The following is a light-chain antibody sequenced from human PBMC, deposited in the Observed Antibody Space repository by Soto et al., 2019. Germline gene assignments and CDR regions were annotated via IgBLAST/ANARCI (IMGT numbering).Light chain of an antibody. CDR3: GSYTGSIYV. V-gene: IGLV2-14*01. J-gene: IGLJ1*01. CDR2: EVS. Sequence: QSALTQPASVSGSPGQSITISCTGTSSDVGGYKFVSWYQQHPGKAPKLMIYEVSNRPSGVSSRFSGSKSGNTASLTISGLQAEDEADYYCGSYTGSIYVFGNGKKVIV. CDR1: SSDVGGYKF.